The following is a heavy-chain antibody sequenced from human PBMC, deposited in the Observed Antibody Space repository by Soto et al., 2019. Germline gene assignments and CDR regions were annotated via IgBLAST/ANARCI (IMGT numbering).Heavy chain of an antibody. V-gene: IGHV3-7*01. CDR3: ASAPSSLGYCSGGSCHGYFDY. D-gene: IGHD2-15*01. Sequence: GGSLRLSCAASGFTFSSYWVSWVRQAPGKGLEWVANIKQDGSEKYYVDSVKGRFTISRDNAKNSLYLQMNSLRAEDTAVYYCASAPSSLGYCSGGSCHGYFDYWGQGTLVTVSS. J-gene: IGHJ4*02. CDR2: IKQDGSEK. CDR1: GFTFSSYW.